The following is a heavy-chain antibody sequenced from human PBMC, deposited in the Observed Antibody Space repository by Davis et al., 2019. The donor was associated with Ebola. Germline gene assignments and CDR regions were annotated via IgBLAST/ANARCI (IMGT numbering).Heavy chain of an antibody. J-gene: IGHJ4*02. CDR2: IYWDDDK. V-gene: IGHV2-5*02. Sequence: SGPTLVKPPQTVTLTCTFSGFSLSTSGVGVGWIRQPPGKALEWLALIYWDDDKRYSPSLKSRLTITKDTSKNQVVLTMTNMDPVDTATYYCALCTVTKVGDYWGQGTLVTVSS. CDR1: GFSLSTSGVG. D-gene: IGHD4-17*01. CDR3: ALCTVTKVGDY.